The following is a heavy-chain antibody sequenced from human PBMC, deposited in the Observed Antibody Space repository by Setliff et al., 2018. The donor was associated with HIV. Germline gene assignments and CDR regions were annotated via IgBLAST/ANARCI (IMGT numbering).Heavy chain of an antibody. CDR3: ARHWVDSSSWSLDYYYYMDV. CDR1: GGSISSSSYY. CDR2: IDYRGST. J-gene: IGHJ6*03. D-gene: IGHD6-13*01. Sequence: SETLSLTCTVSGGSISSSSYYWGWSRQPPGKGLEWSGSIDYRGSTYYNTSLKSRVTISVDTSKNQFSLKLSSVTAAYTAVYYCARHWVDSSSWSLDYYYYMDVWGKGTTVTVS. V-gene: IGHV4-39*01.